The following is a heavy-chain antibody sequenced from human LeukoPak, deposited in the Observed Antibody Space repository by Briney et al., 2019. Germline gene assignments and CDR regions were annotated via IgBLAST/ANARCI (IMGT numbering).Heavy chain of an antibody. CDR2: IYYSGST. D-gene: IGHD3-10*01. J-gene: IGHJ5*02. CDR3: ARIAGKVDP. CDR1: GGSISSSSYY. Sequence: SETLSLTCTVSGGSISSSSYYWGWIRQPPGKGLEWIGSIYYSGSTNYNPSLKSRVTISVDTSKNQFSLKLSSVTAADTAVYYCARIAGKVDPWGQGTLVTVSS. V-gene: IGHV4-39*07.